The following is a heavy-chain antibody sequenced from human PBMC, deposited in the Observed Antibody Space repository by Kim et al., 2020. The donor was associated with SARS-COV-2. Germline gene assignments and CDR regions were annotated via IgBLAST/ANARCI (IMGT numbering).Heavy chain of an antibody. V-gene: IGHV3-23*01. D-gene: IGHD1-26*01. CDR1: GFTFSSYP. CDR3: AQESGATRGGY. CDR2: ITGSGVTT. Sequence: GGSLRLSCAASGFTFSSYPMSWARQAPGMGLEWVSAITGSGVTTYYADSLKGRFTISRDNSKNTLYLQMSDLRAEDTAVYYCAQESGATRGGYWGQGTL. J-gene: IGHJ4*02.